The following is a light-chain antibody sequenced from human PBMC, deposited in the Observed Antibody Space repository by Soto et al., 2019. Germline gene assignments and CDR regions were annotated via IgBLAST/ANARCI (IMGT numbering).Light chain of an antibody. CDR2: GAS. J-gene: IGKJ2*01. Sequence: EIMMTQSPATLSVSPEERATLSCRASQSVSSNLAWYQQKPGQAHRLLIYGASTRATGIPARFSGSGSGTEFTLTISSLQSEDFAVYYCQQYFNGQKIFGQGTKLEIK. CDR3: QQYFNGQKI. CDR1: QSVSSN. V-gene: IGKV3-15*01.